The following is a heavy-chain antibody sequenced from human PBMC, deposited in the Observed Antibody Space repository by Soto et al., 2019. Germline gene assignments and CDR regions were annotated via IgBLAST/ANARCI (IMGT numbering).Heavy chain of an antibody. D-gene: IGHD3-22*01. V-gene: IGHV4-39*01. CDR3: ARLDYYDSSGIYRDDAFDI. Sequence: SETLSLTCSVSGASISSTDNFWSWIRQPPGKGLEWIGSIYYSGSTYYNPSLKSRVTISVDTSKNQFSLKLSSVTAADTAVYYCARLDYYDSSGIYRDDAFDIWGQGTMVTV. CDR1: GASISSTDNF. CDR2: IYYSGST. J-gene: IGHJ3*02.